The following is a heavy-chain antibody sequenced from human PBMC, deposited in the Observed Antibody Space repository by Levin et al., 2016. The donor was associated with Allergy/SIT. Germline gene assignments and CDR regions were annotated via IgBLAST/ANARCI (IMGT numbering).Heavy chain of an antibody. J-gene: IGHJ6*02. V-gene: IGHV4-59*01. Sequence: RQAPGKGLEWIGYIYYSGSTNYNPSLKSRVTISVDTSKNQFSLKLSSVTAADTAVYYCARIGPIVGATTGYYYGMDVWGQGTTVTVSS. D-gene: IGHD1-26*01. CDR3: ARIGPIVGATTGYYYGMDV. CDR2: IYYSGST.